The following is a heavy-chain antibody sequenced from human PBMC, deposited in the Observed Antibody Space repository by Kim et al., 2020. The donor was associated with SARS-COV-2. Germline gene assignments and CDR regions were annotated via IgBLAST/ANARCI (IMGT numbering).Heavy chain of an antibody. CDR1: GGTFSSYA. CDR2: IIPILGIA. D-gene: IGHD5-18*01. V-gene: IGHV1-69*04. Sequence: SVKVSCKASGGTFSSYAISWVRQAPGQGLEWMGRIIPILGIANYAQKFQGRVTITADKSTSTAYMELSSLRSEDTAVYYCARDERRLRGDGYSHFDYWGQGTLVTVSS. CDR3: ARDERRLRGDGYSHFDY. J-gene: IGHJ4*02.